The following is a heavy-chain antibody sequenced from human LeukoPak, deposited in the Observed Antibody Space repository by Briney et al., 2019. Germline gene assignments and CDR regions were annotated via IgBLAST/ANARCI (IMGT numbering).Heavy chain of an antibody. CDR1: GGSFSGYY. CDR3: ARQSGSYYSVFDY. Sequence: PSETLSLTCAVYGGSFSGYYWSWIRQPPGKGLEWIGEINHSGSTNYNPSLKSRVTISVDTSKNQSSLKLSSVTAADTALYYCARQSGSYYSVFDYWGQGTLVTVSS. CDR2: INHSGST. J-gene: IGHJ4*02. V-gene: IGHV4-34*01. D-gene: IGHD1-26*01.